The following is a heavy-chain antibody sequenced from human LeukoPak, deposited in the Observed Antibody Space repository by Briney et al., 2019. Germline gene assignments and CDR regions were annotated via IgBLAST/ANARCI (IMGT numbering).Heavy chain of an antibody. V-gene: IGHV5-51*01. D-gene: IGHD1-26*01. J-gene: IGHJ3*02. CDR2: IYPGNSDT. Sequence: GESLKISCKGSGYTFTNYWIGWVRQMPGKGLEWMGIIYPGNSDTRCSPSFQGQVTISADKSISTAYLQWSSLKASDTAMYYCARRAVGETFDIWGQGTMLTVSS. CDR1: GYTFTNYW. CDR3: ARRAVGETFDI.